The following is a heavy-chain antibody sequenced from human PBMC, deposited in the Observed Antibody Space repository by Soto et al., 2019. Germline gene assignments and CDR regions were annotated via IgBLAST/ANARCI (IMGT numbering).Heavy chain of an antibody. CDR1: GYTLTTFF. CDR3: AREEEQWLGDDAFDI. D-gene: IGHD6-19*01. V-gene: IGHV1-18*01. Sequence: ASVKVSCKASGYTLTTFFMHWVRQAPGQGLEWMGWISAYNGNTNYAQKLQGRVTMTTDTSTSTAYMELRSLRSDDTAVYYCAREEEQWLGDDAFDIWGQGTMVTVSS. CDR2: ISAYNGNT. J-gene: IGHJ3*02.